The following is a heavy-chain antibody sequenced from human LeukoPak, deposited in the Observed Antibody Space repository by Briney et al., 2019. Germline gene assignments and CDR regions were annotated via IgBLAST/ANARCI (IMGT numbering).Heavy chain of an antibody. CDR2: IIPILGIA. CDR3: ARFLSGGWYFDL. CDR1: GGTFSSYA. Sequence: ASVKVSCKASGGTFSSYAISWVRQAPGQGLEWMGRIIPILGIANYAQKFQGRVTITADESTSTAYMELSSLRSEDTAVYYCARFLSGGWYFDLWGRGTLVTVSS. D-gene: IGHD4-23*01. J-gene: IGHJ2*01. V-gene: IGHV1-69*04.